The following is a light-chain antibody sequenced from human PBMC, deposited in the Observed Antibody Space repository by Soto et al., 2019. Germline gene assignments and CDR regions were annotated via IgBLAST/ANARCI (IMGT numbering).Light chain of an antibody. V-gene: IGKV4-1*01. Sequence: DIVMTQSPDSLAVSLGERATINCKSSQSVLYSSNNKNDLGWYQQKPGQPPKLLIYWASTRESGVPDRFSGSGSGTDFTLTINILQDEDVAVYYCQQYYSPPYTFGQGTKLEIK. CDR1: QSVLYSSNNKND. J-gene: IGKJ2*01. CDR3: QQYYSPPYT. CDR2: WAS.